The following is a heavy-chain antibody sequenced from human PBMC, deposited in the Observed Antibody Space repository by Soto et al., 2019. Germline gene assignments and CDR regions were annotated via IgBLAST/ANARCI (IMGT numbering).Heavy chain of an antibody. CDR3: AKARDDYGDYGRFDY. CDR2: ISGSGGST. Sequence: EVQLLESGGGLVQPGGSLRLSCAASGFTFSSYAMSWVRQAPGKGLEWVSAISGSGGSTYYADSVKGRFTISRDNSKNTLYLQMNSLRAEDTVVYYCAKARDDYGDYGRFDYWGQGTLVTVSS. D-gene: IGHD4-17*01. V-gene: IGHV3-23*01. CDR1: GFTFSSYA. J-gene: IGHJ4*02.